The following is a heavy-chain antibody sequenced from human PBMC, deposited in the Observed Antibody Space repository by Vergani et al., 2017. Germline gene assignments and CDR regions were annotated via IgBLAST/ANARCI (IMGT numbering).Heavy chain of an antibody. D-gene: IGHD6-19*01. J-gene: IGHJ5*02. CDR3: SRHSTVEWLVKLGWIDP. Sequence: QLQLQESGPGLVKPSATLSLTCSVSGASIRSSNYYWGWIRQPPGKGLEWIASFYYSGSTYYNPSLKSRVTISVDTSKNQFSLKLSSVTVAYSAVYFCSRHSTVEWLVKLGWIDPWGQGILVTVSS. V-gene: IGHV4-39*01. CDR1: GASIRSSNYY. CDR2: FYYSGST.